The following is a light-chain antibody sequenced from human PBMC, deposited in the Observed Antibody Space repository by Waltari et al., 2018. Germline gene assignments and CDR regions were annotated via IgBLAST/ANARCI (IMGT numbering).Light chain of an antibody. Sequence: DIQMTQSPSTLSASVGDRVSITCRASPDVNVGVAWYQQRTGKVANDLIQRASVLKSGVPSRFSGSGSGREFTLTISSLQIEDSATYYCQQYKSYIRTFGQGTKVEI. CDR1: PDVNVG. V-gene: IGKV1-5*03. J-gene: IGKJ1*01. CDR3: QQYKSYIRT. CDR2: RAS.